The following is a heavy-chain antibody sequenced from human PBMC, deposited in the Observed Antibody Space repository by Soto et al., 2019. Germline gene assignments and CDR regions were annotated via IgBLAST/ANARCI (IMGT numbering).Heavy chain of an antibody. CDR3: ARNMDDYYGPGSGNGHGF. CDR1: GYTFTAYY. V-gene: IGHV1-2*02. Sequence: QVQLVQSGAEVKEPGDSVRVSCEASGYTFTAYYIHWVRQAPGQGLEWMGWINPKFGDTTYAQDFQGRVSMTRDMSISTVYMELSRRTSDDTAIYYCARNMDDYYGPGSGNGHGFWGQGTTVTVFS. CDR2: INPKFGDT. D-gene: IGHD6-25*01. J-gene: IGHJ6*02.